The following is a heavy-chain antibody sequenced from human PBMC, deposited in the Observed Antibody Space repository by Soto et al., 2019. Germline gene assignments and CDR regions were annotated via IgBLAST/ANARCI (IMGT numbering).Heavy chain of an antibody. D-gene: IGHD4-17*01. CDR2: ISYDGSNK. J-gene: IGHJ6*02. V-gene: IGHV3-30*18. CDR1: GFTFSSYG. Sequence: PGGSLRLSXAASGFTFSSYGMHWVRQAPGKGLEWVAVISYDGSNKYYADSVKGRFAISRDNSKNTLYLQMNSLRAEDTAVYYCAKNRTRYDYGDYLDYGMDVWGQGTTVTVSS. CDR3: AKNRTRYDYGDYLDYGMDV.